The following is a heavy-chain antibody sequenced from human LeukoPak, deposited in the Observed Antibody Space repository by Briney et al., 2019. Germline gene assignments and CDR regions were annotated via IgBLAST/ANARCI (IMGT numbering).Heavy chain of an antibody. J-gene: IGHJ1*01. CDR1: EFTFSSYG. Sequence: GGSLRLSCAASEFTFSSYGMHWVRQAPGKGLEWVAVIWYDGSNKYYADSVKGRFTISRDNSKDTVYLQMNSLRVEDTAVYYCARDQRPGWGEYFQHWGQGTLVTVSS. CDR3: ARDQRPGWGEYFQH. V-gene: IGHV3-33*01. CDR2: IWYDGSNK. D-gene: IGHD3-16*01.